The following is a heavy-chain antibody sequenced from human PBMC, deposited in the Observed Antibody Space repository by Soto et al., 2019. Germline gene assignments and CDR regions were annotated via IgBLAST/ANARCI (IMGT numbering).Heavy chain of an antibody. D-gene: IGHD1-26*01. J-gene: IGHJ4*01. Sequence: GASVKVSGEASGYSFTTHNINWVRQATGQGLERMGWKDPNSGTTGYAQKFQDRITLTRDTSNTTAYMELSSQTFQDSAPYFCVRYSVAAAYWLQGTQVTV. CDR1: GYSFTTHN. CDR2: KDPNSGTT. CDR3: VRYSVAAAY. V-gene: IGHV1-8*02.